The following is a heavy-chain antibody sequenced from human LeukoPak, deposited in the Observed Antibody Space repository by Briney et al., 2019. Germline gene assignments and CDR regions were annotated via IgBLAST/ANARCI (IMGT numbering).Heavy chain of an antibody. J-gene: IGHJ4*02. CDR1: GFTFSSYA. CDR2: ISGSSGST. D-gene: IGHD6-13*01. CDR3: AKTGGAAVRYYFDY. V-gene: IGHV3-23*01. Sequence: GGSLRLSCAASGFTFSSYAMSWVRQAPGKGLEWVSAISGSSGSTYYADSVKGRFTISRDNSKNTLYLQMNSLRAEDTAVYYCAKTGGAAVRYYFDYWGQGTLVTVSS.